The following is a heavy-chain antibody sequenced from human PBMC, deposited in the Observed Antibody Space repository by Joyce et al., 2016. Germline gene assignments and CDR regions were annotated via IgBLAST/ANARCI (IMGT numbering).Heavy chain of an antibody. CDR3: ARGGYCGGDCYSYFQD. D-gene: IGHD2-21*02. J-gene: IGHJ1*01. CDR2: IIPLLGTA. V-gene: IGHV1-69*01. CDR1: GGTFSSYA. Sequence: QVQLVQSGAEVKKPGSSVKVSCKTSGGTFSSYAISWVRQAPGQGLEWMGGIIPLLGTAKYAQKFQGRVTINADESTSTAYMDLSSLRSEDTAMYYCARGGYCGGDCYSYFQDWGQGTLVTVSS.